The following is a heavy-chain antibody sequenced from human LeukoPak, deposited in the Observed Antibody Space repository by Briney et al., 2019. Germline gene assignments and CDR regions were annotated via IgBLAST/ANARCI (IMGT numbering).Heavy chain of an antibody. D-gene: IGHD3-16*01. J-gene: IGHJ4*02. CDR2: INPHGSER. V-gene: IGHV3-7*01. Sequence: GGSLRLSCAASGFSFREYWMIWGRQAPGKRPEWVANINPHGSERYYVDSVWGRFTISRDNERNSVYLQMNSLGADDTAVYFCVQGGHFDFWGQGVPVTVSS. CDR3: VQGGHFDF. CDR1: GFSFREYW.